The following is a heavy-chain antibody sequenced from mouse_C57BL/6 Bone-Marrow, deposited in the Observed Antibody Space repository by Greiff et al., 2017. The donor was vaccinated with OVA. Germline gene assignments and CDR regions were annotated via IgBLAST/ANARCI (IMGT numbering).Heavy chain of an antibody. V-gene: IGHV1-61*01. CDR1: GYTFTSYW. CDR2: IYPSDSET. D-gene: IGHD2-3*01. Sequence: QVQLKQPGAELVRPGSSVKLSCKASGYTFTSYWMDWVKQRPGQGLEWIGNIYPSDSETHYNQKFKDKATLTVDKSSSTAYMQLSSLTSEDSAVYYCARDMGWFHPWFAYWGQGTLVTVSA. CDR3: ARDMGWFHPWFAY. J-gene: IGHJ3*01.